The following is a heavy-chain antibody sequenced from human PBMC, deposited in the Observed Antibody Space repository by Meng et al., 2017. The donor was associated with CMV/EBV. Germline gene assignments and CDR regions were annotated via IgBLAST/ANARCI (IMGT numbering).Heavy chain of an antibody. CDR1: GGTFSTFA. J-gene: IGHJ4*02. CDR3: ARGGDSWYSDY. V-gene: IGHV1-69*12. CDR2: IIPVFGTA. D-gene: IGHD1-26*01. Sequence: QGQLVQFSAEVKEPGSSVKVSCKTSGGTFSTFAISWVRQAPGEGLEWMGGIIPVFGTANYAERFQDRVTITADDSTTTAYMELSSLRADDTALYFCARGGDSWYSDYWGQGTLVTVSS.